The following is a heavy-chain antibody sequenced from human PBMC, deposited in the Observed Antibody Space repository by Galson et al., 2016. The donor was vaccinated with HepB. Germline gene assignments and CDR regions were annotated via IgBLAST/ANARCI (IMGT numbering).Heavy chain of an antibody. CDR1: GFSLSNYG. Sequence: SLRLSCAASGFSLSNYGMNWVRQAPGKGLEWVAVVSDDGTNKYYADSVKGRFTISKDNSKNTLYLQINSLRGEDTAVYYCARPRGTSYYYYGMDVWGQGTTVSVSS. CDR3: ARPRGTSYYYYGMDV. V-gene: IGHV3-30*03. D-gene: IGHD3-16*01. J-gene: IGHJ6*02. CDR2: VSDDGTNK.